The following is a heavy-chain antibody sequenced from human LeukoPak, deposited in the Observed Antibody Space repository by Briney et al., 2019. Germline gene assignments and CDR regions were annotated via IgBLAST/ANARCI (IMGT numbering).Heavy chain of an antibody. V-gene: IGHV1-69*05. CDR1: GGAFSSYA. Sequence: SVKVSCKASGGAFSSYAISWVRQAPGQGLEWMGGIIPIFGTANYAQKFQGRVTITTDESTSTAYMELSSLRSEDTAVYYCALSSSTRAIFDYWGQGTLVTVSS. CDR3: ALSSSTRAIFDY. CDR2: IIPIFGTA. J-gene: IGHJ4*02. D-gene: IGHD6-6*01.